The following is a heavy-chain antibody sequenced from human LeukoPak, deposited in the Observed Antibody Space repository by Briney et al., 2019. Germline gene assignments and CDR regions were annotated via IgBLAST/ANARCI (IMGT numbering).Heavy chain of an antibody. J-gene: IGHJ4*02. CDR2: IWYDGSNK. V-gene: IGHV3-33*01. D-gene: IGHD6-6*01. Sequence: PGGSLRLSCAASGCTFSSYGRHWVRQAPGKGLEWVAVIWYDGSNKYYADSVRGRFTISRDNSKNTLYLQVNSLRAEDTAVYYCARAPVKLVSYSFDYWAQGTLVTVSS. CDR3: ARAPVKLVSYSFDY. CDR1: GCTFSSYG.